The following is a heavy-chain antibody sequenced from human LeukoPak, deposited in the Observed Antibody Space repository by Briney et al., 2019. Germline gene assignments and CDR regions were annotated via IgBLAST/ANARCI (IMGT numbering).Heavy chain of an antibody. CDR3: ATGWYYGSGSYYY. J-gene: IGHJ4*02. D-gene: IGHD3-10*01. V-gene: IGHV1-24*01. Sequence: ASVKVSCKVSGYTLTELSMHWVRQAPGKGLEWMGGFGPEDGETIYAQKFQGRVTMTEDTSADTAYMELSSLRSEDTAVYYCATGWYYGSGSYYYWGQGTLVTVSS. CDR2: FGPEDGET. CDR1: GYTLTELS.